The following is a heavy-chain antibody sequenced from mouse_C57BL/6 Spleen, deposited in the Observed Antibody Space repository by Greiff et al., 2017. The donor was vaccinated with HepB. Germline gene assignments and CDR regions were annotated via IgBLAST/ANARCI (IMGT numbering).Heavy chain of an antibody. CDR2: ISSGGDYI. J-gene: IGHJ4*01. Sequence: EVKVVESGEGLVKPGGSLKLSCAASGFTFSSYAMSWVRQTPEKRLEWVAYISSGGDYIYYADTVKGRFTISRDNARNTLYLQMSSLKSEDTAMYYCTRDGDYYGSRGAMDYWGQGTSVTASS. V-gene: IGHV5-9-1*02. CDR1: GFTFSSYA. CDR3: TRDGDYYGSRGAMDY. D-gene: IGHD1-1*01.